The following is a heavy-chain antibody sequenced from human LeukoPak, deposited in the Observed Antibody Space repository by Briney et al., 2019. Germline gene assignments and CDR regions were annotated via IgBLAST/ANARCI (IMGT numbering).Heavy chain of an antibody. J-gene: IGHJ3*02. CDR2: IYSDGST. CDR3: ARELREHGVFDT. V-gene: IGHV3-53*01. Sequence: GGSLRLSCAASGFTVSSNYMSWVRQAPGKGLEWVSEIYSDGSTYYAASVKGRFSISRDSSKNTVYLQMNSLRAEDTAVYYCARELREHGVFDTWGQGTMVTVSS. D-gene: IGHD1-26*01. CDR1: GFTVSSNY.